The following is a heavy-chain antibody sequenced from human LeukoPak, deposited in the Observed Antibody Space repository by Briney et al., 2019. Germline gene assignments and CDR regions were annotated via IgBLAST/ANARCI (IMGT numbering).Heavy chain of an antibody. CDR3: AKDPGYQVVYCFDY. CDR1: GFTLSSYS. V-gene: IGHV3-23*01. D-gene: IGHD2-2*01. CDR2: ISGSGGST. Sequence: PGGSLRLSCAASGFTLSSYSMSWVRQAPGKGLEWVSGISGSGGSTGYADSVKGRFTISRDNSKNTLYLQMNSLRVEDTAVYYCAKDPGYQVVYCFDYWGQGTLVTVSS. J-gene: IGHJ4*02.